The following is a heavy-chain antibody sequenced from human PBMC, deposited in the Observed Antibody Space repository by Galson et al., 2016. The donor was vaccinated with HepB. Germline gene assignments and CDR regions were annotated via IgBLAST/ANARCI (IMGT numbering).Heavy chain of an antibody. V-gene: IGHV3-66*04. J-gene: IGHJ3*02. CDR2: FFAAGGA. CDR1: GITVSTNY. D-gene: IGHD5-24*01. CDR3: VKHVAGSTRAAFDI. Sequence: SLRLSCAASGITVSTNYTSWVRQAPGKGLEFVSVFFAAGGAFYAESVKGRFTISRDNSKNTLYLQMDSLRAGDTAVYYCVKHVAGSTRAAFDIWGQGTVVTVSS.